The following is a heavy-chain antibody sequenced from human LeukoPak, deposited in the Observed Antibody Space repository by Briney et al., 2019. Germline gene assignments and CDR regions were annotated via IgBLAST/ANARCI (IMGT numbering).Heavy chain of an antibody. J-gene: IGHJ4*02. V-gene: IGHV3-21*01. CDR3: SRGLVGQWLVYY. Sequence: GGSLRLSCAASGFTFSSYSMNWVRQAPGKGLEWVSSISSSGKYIYYADSVKGRFTISRDNAKNSLYLQMNTLGAEDTAVYYCSRGLVGQWLVYYWGLGTLVTVSS. D-gene: IGHD6-19*01. CDR1: GFTFSSYS. CDR2: ISSSGKYI.